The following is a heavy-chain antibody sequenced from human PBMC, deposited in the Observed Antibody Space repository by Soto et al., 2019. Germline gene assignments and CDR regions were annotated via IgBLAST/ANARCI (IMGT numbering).Heavy chain of an antibody. V-gene: IGHV4-61*01. CDR1: DGSVNTGNYY. J-gene: IGHJ4*02. D-gene: IGHD3-16*01. CDR3: AREEKQLSRYGGDFDY. CDR2: IYYIGTT. Sequence: QVQLQESGPGLVKPSETLSLTCSVSDGSVNTGNYYWSWIRQPPGKGLEWIGHIYYIGTTNYNPSLKCRVTISVDTSKNQFSLKVTSVTAADTAVYFCAREEKQLSRYGGDFDYWGQGILVTVSS.